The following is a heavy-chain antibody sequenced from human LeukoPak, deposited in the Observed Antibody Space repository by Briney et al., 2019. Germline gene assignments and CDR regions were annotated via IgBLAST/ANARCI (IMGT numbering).Heavy chain of an antibody. CDR2: ISSSGSTI. CDR3: APAGGYNEFDY. V-gene: IGHV3-48*03. D-gene: IGHD5-24*01. CDR1: GFTFSSYE. Sequence: GGSLRLSCAASGFTFSSYEMNWVRQAPGKGLEWVSYISSSGSTIYYADSVKGRFTISRDNAKNSLYLQMNSLRAEDTAVYYCAPAGGYNEFDYWGQGTLVTVSS. J-gene: IGHJ4*02.